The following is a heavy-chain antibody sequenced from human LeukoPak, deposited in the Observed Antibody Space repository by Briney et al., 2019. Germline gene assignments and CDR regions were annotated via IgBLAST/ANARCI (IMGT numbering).Heavy chain of an antibody. J-gene: IGHJ4*02. CDR2: IHSSGST. CDR3: ARGVLDTAMVRFDY. CDR1: GGSISSSTYP. Sequence: SQTLSLTCTVSGGSISSSTYPWTWIRQPAGKGLEWIGRIHSSGSTHYNPSLKSRVTISVDTSKNHFSLNLSSVTAADTAVYFCARGVLDTAMVRFDYWGQGTLVTVSS. D-gene: IGHD5-18*01. V-gene: IGHV4-61*02.